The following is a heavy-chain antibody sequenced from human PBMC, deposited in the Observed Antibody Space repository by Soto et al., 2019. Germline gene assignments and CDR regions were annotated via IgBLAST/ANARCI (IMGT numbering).Heavy chain of an antibody. CDR3: ARVVVSYYYMDV. Sequence: ASVKVSCKASGYTFTSYDINWVRQATGQGLEWMGWMNPNSGNTGYAQKFQGRVTMTRNTSISTAYMKLSSLRSEDTAVYYCARVVVSYYYMDVWGKGTTVTVSS. V-gene: IGHV1-8*01. J-gene: IGHJ6*03. CDR1: GYTFTSYD. CDR2: MNPNSGNT.